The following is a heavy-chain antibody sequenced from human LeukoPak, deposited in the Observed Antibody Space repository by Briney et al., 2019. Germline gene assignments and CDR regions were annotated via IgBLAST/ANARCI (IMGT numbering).Heavy chain of an antibody. CDR2: IKQDGSEK. D-gene: IGHD5-18*01. J-gene: IGHJ3*02. Sequence: GGSLRLSCAASGFTFSSYWMSWVRQAPGKGLEWVANIKQDGSEKYYVDSVKGRFTISRDNAKNSLYLQMNSLRAEDTAVYYCARRTAMAHDAFDIWGQGTMVTVSS. V-gene: IGHV3-7*01. CDR1: GFTFSSYW. CDR3: ARRTAMAHDAFDI.